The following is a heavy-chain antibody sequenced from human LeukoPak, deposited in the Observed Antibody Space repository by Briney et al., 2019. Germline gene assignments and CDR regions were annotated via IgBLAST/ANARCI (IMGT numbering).Heavy chain of an antibody. D-gene: IGHD3-22*01. CDR1: GSSVSSGSYY. CDR3: ARYSVDYYDSSGYYSHIDY. V-gene: IGHV4-61*01. J-gene: IGHJ4*02. CDR2: IYYSGST. Sequence: SETLSLTCAVSGSSVSSGSYYWSWIRQPPGKGLEWIGYIYYSGSTNYNPSLKSRVTISVDTSKNQFSLKLSSVTAADTAVYYCARYSVDYYDSSGYYSHIDYWGQGTLVTVSS.